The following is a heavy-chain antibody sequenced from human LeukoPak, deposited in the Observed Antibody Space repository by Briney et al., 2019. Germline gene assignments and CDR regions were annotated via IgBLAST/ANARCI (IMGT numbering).Heavy chain of an antibody. CDR3: ARGYYDSSGYYSDAFDI. V-gene: IGHV3-48*03. CDR1: GFTFSSYE. CDR2: ISRSGSTR. Sequence: GGSLRLSCAASGFTFSSYEMNWVHQAPGKGLEWVSYISRSGSTRYSADSVKGRFTISRDNAKNSLYLQMNSLRAEDTAVYYCARGYYDSSGYYSDAFDIWGQGTMVTVSS. J-gene: IGHJ3*02. D-gene: IGHD3-22*01.